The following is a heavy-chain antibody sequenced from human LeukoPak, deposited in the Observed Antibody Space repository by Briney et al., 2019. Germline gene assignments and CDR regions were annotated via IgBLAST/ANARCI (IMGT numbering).Heavy chain of an antibody. CDR3: ARVDIVVVVAATWVGFYDY. D-gene: IGHD2-15*01. CDR1: GYTFTSYG. J-gene: IGHJ4*02. V-gene: IGHV1-18*01. Sequence: GASVKVSCKASGYTFTSYGISWVRQAPGQGLEWVGWISAYNGNTNYAQKLQGRVTMTTDTSTSTAYMELRSLRSDDTAVYYCARVDIVVVVAATWVGFYDYWGQGTLVTVSS. CDR2: ISAYNGNT.